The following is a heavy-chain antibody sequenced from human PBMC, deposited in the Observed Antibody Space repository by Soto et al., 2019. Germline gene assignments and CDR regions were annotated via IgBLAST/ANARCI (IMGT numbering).Heavy chain of an antibody. Sequence: QVQLVQSGAEVKKPGSSVKVSCKASGGTFSSYSINWVRQAPGQGLEWMGEIIPIFGTANYAQKFQGRVTITADDSTSTAYMALSSLRSDDTAVYYCARDGGRHSGGIDYWGQGTLVPVSS. V-gene: IGHV1-69*01. CDR1: GGTFSSYS. CDR3: ARDGGRHSGGIDY. J-gene: IGHJ4*02. CDR2: IIPIFGTA. D-gene: IGHD1-26*01.